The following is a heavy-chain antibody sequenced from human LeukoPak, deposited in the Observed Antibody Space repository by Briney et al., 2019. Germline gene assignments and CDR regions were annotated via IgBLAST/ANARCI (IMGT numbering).Heavy chain of an antibody. J-gene: IGHJ3*02. D-gene: IGHD3-10*01. CDR3: ARAVSMVRGVGAFDI. CDR2: INTNTGNP. V-gene: IGHV7-4-1*02. Sequence: GASVKVSCKASGYTFTRYAMNWVRQAPGQGLEWTGWINTNTGNPTYAQGFTGRFVFSLDTSVSTAYLQISSLKAEDTAVYYCARAVSMVRGVGAFDIWGQGTMVTVSS. CDR1: GYTFTRYA.